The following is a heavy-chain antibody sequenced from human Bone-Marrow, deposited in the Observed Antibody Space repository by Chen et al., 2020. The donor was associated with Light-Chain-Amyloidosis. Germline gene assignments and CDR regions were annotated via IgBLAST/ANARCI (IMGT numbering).Heavy chain of an antibody. CDR3: ARGGSNGDNPIDC. Sequence: QVQLQESGPGLVKPSETLSLTCTVSGGSINSYYWSWIRQPPGKGLEWIGDIYYSGGTNYNPSLTSRVTISVGTSKNQFSLKLNSVTAADTAVYYCARGGSNGDNPIDCWGQGTLVTVSS. CDR2: IYYSGGT. D-gene: IGHD1-1*01. J-gene: IGHJ4*02. V-gene: IGHV4-59*01. CDR1: GGSINSYY.